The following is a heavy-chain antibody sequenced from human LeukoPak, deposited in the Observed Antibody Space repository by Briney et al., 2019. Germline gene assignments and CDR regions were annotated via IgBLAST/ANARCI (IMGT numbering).Heavy chain of an antibody. CDR1: GGSISNDY. CDR3: ASDRIEVDAFDI. V-gene: IGHV4-4*07. Sequence: SETLSLTCTVSGGSISNDYWSWIRQPAGKGLEWIGRIYTSGSTNYNPSLKSRVTISVDTSKNQFSLKLSSVTAADTAVYYCASDRIEVDAFDIWGQGTMVTVSS. CDR2: IYTSGST. D-gene: IGHD2-15*01. J-gene: IGHJ3*02.